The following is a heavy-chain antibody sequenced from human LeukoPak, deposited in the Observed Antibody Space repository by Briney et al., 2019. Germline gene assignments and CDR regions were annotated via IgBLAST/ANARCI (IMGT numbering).Heavy chain of an antibody. V-gene: IGHV3-30*18. CDR1: GFTFSAYG. CDR3: ANADGSRTYYNGYFDY. Sequence: GRSLRLSCAASGFTFSAYGMHWVRQAPAKGLEWVAVISYDGSDQYYADYVKGRFTISRDSYKNTLYLQMNSLRAEDTAVYYCANADGSRTYYNGYFDYWGQGTLVTVSS. D-gene: IGHD3-10*01. CDR2: ISYDGSDQ. J-gene: IGHJ4*02.